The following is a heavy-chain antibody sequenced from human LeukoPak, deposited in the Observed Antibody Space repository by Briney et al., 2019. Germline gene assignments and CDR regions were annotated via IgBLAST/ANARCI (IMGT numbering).Heavy chain of an antibody. D-gene: IGHD2-2*02. Sequence: SQTLSLTCAISGDSVSSNSAAWNWIRQSPSRGLEWLGRTYYRSKWYNDYAVSVKSRITINPDTSKNQFSLRLNSVTPEDTAVYYCAREVLGCSSTSCYNEENNWFDPWGQGTLVTVSS. V-gene: IGHV6-1*01. CDR1: GDSVSSNSAA. CDR2: TYYRSKWYN. CDR3: AREVLGCSSTSCYNEENNWFDP. J-gene: IGHJ5*02.